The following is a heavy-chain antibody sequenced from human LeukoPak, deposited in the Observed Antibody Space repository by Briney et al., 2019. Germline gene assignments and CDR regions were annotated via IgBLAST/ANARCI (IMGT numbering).Heavy chain of an antibody. Sequence: GGSLRLACAASGFTFSSYEMSWVRQAPGKGLEWVSYISNSGSTIFYADSVKGRFTISRDNAKNSLYLQMNSLRAEDTAVYYCARDGYGSGTYYPNWFDPWGQGTLVTVS. CDR1: GFTFSSYE. D-gene: IGHD3-10*01. J-gene: IGHJ5*02. CDR2: ISNSGSTI. V-gene: IGHV3-48*03. CDR3: ARDGYGSGTYYPNWFDP.